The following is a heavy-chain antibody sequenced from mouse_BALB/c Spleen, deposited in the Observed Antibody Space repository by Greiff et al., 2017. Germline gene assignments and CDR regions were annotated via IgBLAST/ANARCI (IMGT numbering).Heavy chain of an antibody. V-gene: IGHV5-17*02. CDR2: ISSGSSTI. CDR3: ARDSSGYLAWFAY. CDR1: GFTFSSFG. J-gene: IGHJ3*01. D-gene: IGHD3-2*01. Sequence: EVKLVESGGGLVQPGGSRKLSCAASGFTFSSFGMHWVRQAPEKGLEWVAYISSGSSTIYYADTVKGRFTIPRDNPKNTLFLQMTSLRSEDTAMYYCARDSSGYLAWFAYWGQGTLVTVSA.